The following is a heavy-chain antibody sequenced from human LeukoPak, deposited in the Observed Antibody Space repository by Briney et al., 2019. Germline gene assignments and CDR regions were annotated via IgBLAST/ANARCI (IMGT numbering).Heavy chain of an antibody. D-gene: IGHD2-2*01. Sequence: RSGGSLRLSCAASGFTSSSYWMHWVRHAPGKGLVWVSRINTDGSSTTYADSVKGRFTMSRDNAKNTLYLQMNSLRADDTAVYYCATGLLVVPAGLPDYWGQGTLVTVSS. V-gene: IGHV3-74*03. CDR3: ATGLLVVPAGLPDY. J-gene: IGHJ4*02. CDR1: GFTSSSYW. CDR2: INTDGSST.